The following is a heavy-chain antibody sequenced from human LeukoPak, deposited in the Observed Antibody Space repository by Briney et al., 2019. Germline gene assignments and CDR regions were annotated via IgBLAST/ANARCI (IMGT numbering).Heavy chain of an antibody. D-gene: IGHD6-19*01. J-gene: IGHJ4*02. CDR3: AKGGQWLVDETFDY. CDR2: ISGSGGST. V-gene: IGHV3-23*01. CDR1: GFTFSDYY. Sequence: GGSLRLSCAASGFTFSDYYMSWIRQAPGKGLEWVSAISGSGGSTYYADSVKGRFTISRDNSKNTLYLQMNSMRAEDTAVYYCAKGGQWLVDETFDYWGQGTLVTVSS.